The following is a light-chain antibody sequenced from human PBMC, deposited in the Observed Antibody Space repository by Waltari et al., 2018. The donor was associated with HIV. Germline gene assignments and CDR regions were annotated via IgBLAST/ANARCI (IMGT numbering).Light chain of an antibody. J-gene: IGLJ2*01. CDR3: QSADTSGDYVV. Sequence: SYELTQPPAVSVSPGQTARITCSGDAFPKQYAYWYQQKSGQAPLLVIYKDSERPSGIPERISGSSSGTTVTLTITGVQAEDEADYYCQSADTSGDYVVFGGGTKLTV. V-gene: IGLV3-25*03. CDR1: AFPKQY. CDR2: KDS.